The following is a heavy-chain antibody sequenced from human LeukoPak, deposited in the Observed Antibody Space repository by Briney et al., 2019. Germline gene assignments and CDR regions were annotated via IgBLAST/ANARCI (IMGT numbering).Heavy chain of an antibody. Sequence: SETLSLTCAVSGGSITSGNWWSWVRQPPGKGLEWIGEIYHSGSTNYNPSTKSRVTISVDKSKNQFSLILNSVTAADTAVYYCARGVPAAGSIRFDPWGQRTLVSVSS. CDR3: ARGVPAAGSIRFDP. CDR1: GGSITSGNW. V-gene: IGHV4-4*02. D-gene: IGHD6-13*01. CDR2: IYHSGST. J-gene: IGHJ5*02.